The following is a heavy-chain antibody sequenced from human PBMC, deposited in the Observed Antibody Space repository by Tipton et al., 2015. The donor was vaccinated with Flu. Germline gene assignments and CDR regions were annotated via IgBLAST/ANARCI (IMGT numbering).Heavy chain of an antibody. D-gene: IGHD4/OR15-4a*01. V-gene: IGHV1-2*02. CDR2: INPNSGGT. J-gene: IGHJ6*02. CDR1: GYTFTGYY. CDR3: ARVRVRPDPYYYGMDD. Sequence: QLVQSGPEVKKPGASVKVSCKASGYTFTGYYMHWVRQAPGQGLEWMGWINPNSGGTNYAQKFQGRVTMTRDTSISTAYMELSRLRSDDTAVYYCARVRVRPDPYYYGMDDWGQGTTVTVSS.